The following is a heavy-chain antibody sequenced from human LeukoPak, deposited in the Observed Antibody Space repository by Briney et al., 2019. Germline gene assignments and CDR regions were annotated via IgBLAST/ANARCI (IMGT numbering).Heavy chain of an antibody. CDR2: IIPILGIA. CDR3: ARCPLTNTFGGVDDKNAFDI. V-gene: IGHV1-69*04. Sequence: ASVKVSCKASGGTFSSYAISWVRQAPGQGLEWMGRIIPILGIANYAQKFQGRVTITADKSTSTAYMELSSLRSEDTAVYYCARCPLTNTFGGVDDKNAFDIWGQGTMVTVSS. CDR1: GGTFSSYA. J-gene: IGHJ3*02. D-gene: IGHD3-16*01.